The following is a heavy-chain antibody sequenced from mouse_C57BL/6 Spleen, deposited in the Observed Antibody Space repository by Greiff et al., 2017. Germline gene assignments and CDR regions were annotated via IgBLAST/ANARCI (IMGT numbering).Heavy chain of an antibody. CDR2: IYPGDGDT. CDR1: GYAFSSSW. V-gene: IGHV1-82*01. D-gene: IGHD1-1*01. J-gene: IGHJ4*01. CDR3: ARSYYCGSSTGYAMDY. Sequence: VKLVESGPELVKPGASVKISCKASGYAFSSSWMNWVKQRPGKGLEWIGRIYPGDGDTNYNGKFKGKATLTADKSSSTAYMQLSSLTSGDSAVYFCARSYYCGSSTGYAMDYWGQGTSVTVSS.